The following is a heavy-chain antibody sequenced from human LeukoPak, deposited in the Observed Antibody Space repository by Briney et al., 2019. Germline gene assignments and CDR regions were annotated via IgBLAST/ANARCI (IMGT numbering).Heavy chain of an antibody. J-gene: IGHJ5*02. V-gene: IGHV3-15*07. CDR3: ATDFYDST. CDR1: GFTFSNAW. Sequence: GGSLRLSCATSGFTFSNAWMNWVRQAPGKGLEWVGRIRSNSDGGTIDYAAPVKGRFTLSRDDSKTTLYLQMNSLRTEDTAVYYCATDFYDSTWGQRTLVTVSS. D-gene: IGHD3-22*01. CDR2: IRSNSDGGTI.